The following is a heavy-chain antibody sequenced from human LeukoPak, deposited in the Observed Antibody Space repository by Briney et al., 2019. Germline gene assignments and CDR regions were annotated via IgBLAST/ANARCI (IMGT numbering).Heavy chain of an antibody. CDR2: IYASGGT. V-gene: IGHV4-4*07. Sequence: SETLSLACTVSGGSISSYYWSWIRQPAGKGLEWIGRIYASGGTNYNPSLKSRLTISVDKSKNQFSLRLSSVTAADTAVYYCARSVGYCSSASCYVNWFDPWGQGTLVTVSS. CDR1: GGSISSYY. D-gene: IGHD2-2*01. CDR3: ARSVGYCSSASCYVNWFDP. J-gene: IGHJ5*02.